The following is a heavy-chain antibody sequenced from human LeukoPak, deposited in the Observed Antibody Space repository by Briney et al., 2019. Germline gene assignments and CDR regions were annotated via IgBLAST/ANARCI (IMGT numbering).Heavy chain of an antibody. J-gene: IGHJ6*02. V-gene: IGHV3-23*01. CDR2: ISGSGGST. CDR1: GFTFSSYA. Sequence: GGSLRLSCAASGFTFSSYAMSWVRQAPGKGLEWVSGISGSGGSTHYADSVKGRFTISRDKSKNTLYLQMNSLRAEDTAVYFCAREFLWFGELLHGMDVWGQGTTVTVSS. D-gene: IGHD3-10*01. CDR3: AREFLWFGELLHGMDV.